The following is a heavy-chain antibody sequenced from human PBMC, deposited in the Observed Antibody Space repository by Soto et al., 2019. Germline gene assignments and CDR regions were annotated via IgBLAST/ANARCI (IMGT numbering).Heavy chain of an antibody. D-gene: IGHD6-13*01. CDR1: GFTFSSYS. CDR2: ISSSSSYI. V-gene: IGHV3-21*01. CDR3: AGATRSSWYYFDY. Sequence: LRLSCAASGFTFSSYSMNWVRQAPGKGLEWVSSISSSSSYIYYADSVKGRFTISRDNAKNSLYLQMNSLRAEDTAVYYCAGATRSSWYYFDYWGQGTLVTVSS. J-gene: IGHJ4*02.